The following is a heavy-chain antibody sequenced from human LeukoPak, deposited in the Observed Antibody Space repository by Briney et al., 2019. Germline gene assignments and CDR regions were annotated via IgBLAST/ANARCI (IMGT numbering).Heavy chain of an antibody. CDR1: GGSISSYY. J-gene: IGHJ6*03. D-gene: IGHD2-2*01. CDR2: IYYSGST. CDR3: ARGMFVVVPAAMDYYYYHMDV. V-gene: IGHV4-59*01. Sequence: SETLSLTCTVSGGSISSYYWSWIRQPPGEGLEWIGYIYYSGSTNYNPSLKSRVTISVDTSKNQFSLKLSSVTAADTAVYYCARGMFVVVPAAMDYYYYHMDVWGKGTTVTVSS.